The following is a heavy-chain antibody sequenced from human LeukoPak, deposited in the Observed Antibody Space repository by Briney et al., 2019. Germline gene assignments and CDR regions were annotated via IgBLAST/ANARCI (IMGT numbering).Heavy chain of an antibody. CDR2: ISGGGGST. CDR3: VRYKITFGGFDY. Sequence: PGGSLRLSCAASGFTFSIYAMTWVRQTPGKGPEWVSAISGGGGSTYYADSVKGRFTISRDNSKNTLYLQVNSLRAEDTAVYYCVRYKITFGGFDYWGQGTLVTVSS. V-gene: IGHV3-23*01. D-gene: IGHD3-16*01. CDR1: GFTFSIYA. J-gene: IGHJ4*02.